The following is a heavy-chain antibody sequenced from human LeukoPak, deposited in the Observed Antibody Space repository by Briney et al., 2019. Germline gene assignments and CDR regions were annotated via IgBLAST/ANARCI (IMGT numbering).Heavy chain of an antibody. Sequence: ASVKVSCKASGYTFTSYYMHWVRQAPGQGLEWMGIINPTGGDTRYAQRFQGRVTMTRDASTSTVYMELRSLRSEDTAVYYCARGGVLRFLEHLDYWGQGTLVTVSS. CDR3: ARGGVLRFLEHLDY. V-gene: IGHV1-46*01. CDR1: GYTFTSYY. CDR2: INPTGGDT. J-gene: IGHJ4*02. D-gene: IGHD3-3*01.